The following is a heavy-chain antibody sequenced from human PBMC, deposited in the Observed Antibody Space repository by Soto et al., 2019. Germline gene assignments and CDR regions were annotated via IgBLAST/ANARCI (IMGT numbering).Heavy chain of an antibody. J-gene: IGHJ4*02. CDR3: ARASERIAVAAVYFDY. CDR1: GGSFSGYY. Sequence: SETLSLTCAVYGGSFSGYYWSWIRQPPGKGLEWIGEINHSGSTNYNPSLKSRVTISVDTSKNQFSLKLSSVTAADTAVYYCARASERIAVAAVYFDYWGQGTLVTVSS. D-gene: IGHD6-19*01. V-gene: IGHV4-34*01. CDR2: INHSGST.